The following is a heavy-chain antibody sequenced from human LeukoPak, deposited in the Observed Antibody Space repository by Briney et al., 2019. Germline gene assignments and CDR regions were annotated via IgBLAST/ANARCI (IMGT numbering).Heavy chain of an antibody. V-gene: IGHV6-1*01. CDR1: GDSVSSNSAA. Sequence: SQTLSLTCAISGDSVSSNSAAWNWIRQSPSRGLEWLGRTYYRSKWYNDYAVSVKSRITINPDTSKNQFSPQLNSVTPEDTAVYYCARERKSSRGANYYYGMDVWGQGTTVTVSS. D-gene: IGHD6-13*01. J-gene: IGHJ6*02. CDR3: ARERKSSRGANYYYGMDV. CDR2: TYYRSKWYN.